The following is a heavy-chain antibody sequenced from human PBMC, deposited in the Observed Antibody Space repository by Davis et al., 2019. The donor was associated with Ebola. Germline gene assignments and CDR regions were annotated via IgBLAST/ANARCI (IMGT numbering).Heavy chain of an antibody. J-gene: IGHJ5*02. CDR3: ARHGSGYDVRYNWFDP. V-gene: IGHV5-51*01. Sequence: GESLKISCKASGYTFTSYWIGWVRQMPGKELQWVGSIYPGNSDTRYSPSSEGHVTISDDRSTNTVYLHWSSLRASDTAMYYCARHGSGYDVRYNWFDPWGQGTLVTVSS. D-gene: IGHD5-12*01. CDR1: GYTFTSYW. CDR2: IYPGNSDT.